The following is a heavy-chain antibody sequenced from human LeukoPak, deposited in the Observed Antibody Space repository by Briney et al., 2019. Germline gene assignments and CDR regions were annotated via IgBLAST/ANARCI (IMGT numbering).Heavy chain of an antibody. Sequence: GESLKISCKGSGYSFTSYWIGWVRQMPGKGLEWMGIIYPGDSDTRYSPSFQGQVTISADKSISSAYLQWSSLQASDTAMYYCVSHARYCSSTSCYKPQYFQHWGQGTLVTVSS. CDR3: VSHARYCSSTSCYKPQYFQH. CDR2: IYPGDSDT. D-gene: IGHD2-2*02. V-gene: IGHV5-51*01. CDR1: GYSFTSYW. J-gene: IGHJ1*01.